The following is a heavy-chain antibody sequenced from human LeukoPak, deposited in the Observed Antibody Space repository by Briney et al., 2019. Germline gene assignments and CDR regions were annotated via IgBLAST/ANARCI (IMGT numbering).Heavy chain of an antibody. D-gene: IGHD3-16*01. J-gene: IGHJ6*02. CDR3: ARGGGLDV. Sequence: GGSLRLSCAASGFTFSSYWMNWARQAPGKGLEWVASINHNGNVNYYVDAVKGRFTISRDNAKNSLYLQMSNLRAEDTAVYFCARGGGLDVWGQGATVTVSS. CDR2: INHNGNVN. V-gene: IGHV3-7*03. CDR1: GFTFSSYW.